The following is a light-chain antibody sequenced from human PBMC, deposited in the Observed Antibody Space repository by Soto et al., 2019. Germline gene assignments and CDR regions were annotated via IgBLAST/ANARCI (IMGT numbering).Light chain of an antibody. CDR1: QSISSW. CDR2: DAS. CDR3: LQHNSYPIT. J-gene: IGKJ5*01. V-gene: IGKV1-5*01. Sequence: DIQMTQSPSTLSASVGDRVTITCRASQSISSWLAWFQQKPGKAPKLLMYDASSLQSGVPSRFSGSGSGTESTLTISGLQPEDFAIYYCLQHNSYPITLGQGTRLEIK.